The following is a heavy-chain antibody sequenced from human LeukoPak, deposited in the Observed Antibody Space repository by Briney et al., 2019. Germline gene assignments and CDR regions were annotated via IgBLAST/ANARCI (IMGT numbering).Heavy chain of an antibody. J-gene: IGHJ4*02. V-gene: IGHV1-46*01. Sequence: GIINPSGGSTSYAQKFQGRVTMTTDTSTSTAYMELRSLRSDDTAVYYCARDGLVPVSFDYWGQGTLVTVSS. CDR3: ARDGLVPVSFDY. D-gene: IGHD6-6*01. CDR2: INPSGGST.